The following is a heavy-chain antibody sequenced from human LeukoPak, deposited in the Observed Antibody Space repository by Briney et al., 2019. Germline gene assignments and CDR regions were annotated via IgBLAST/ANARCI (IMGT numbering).Heavy chain of an antibody. CDR3: ARGARRAVAGTAPGVGYSSVPLHFDY. Sequence: SETLSLTCAVYGGSFSGYYWSWLRQPPGKGLERIGEINHSGSTNYNLSLKSRVNISVDKCKNQFSLQLSSVTAADTAVYYCARGARRAVAGTAPGVGYSSVPLHFDYWGQGTLVTVSS. D-gene: IGHD6-13*01. CDR2: INHSGST. CDR1: GGSFSGYY. V-gene: IGHV4-34*01. J-gene: IGHJ4*02.